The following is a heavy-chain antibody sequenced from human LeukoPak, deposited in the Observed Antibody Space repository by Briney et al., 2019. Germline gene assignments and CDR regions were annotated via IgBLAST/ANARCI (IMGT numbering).Heavy chain of an antibody. Sequence: ASVKVSCKASGGTFSSYAISWVRQAPGQGLEWMGGIIPIFGTANYAQRFQGRVTITTDESTSTAYMELSSLRSEDTAVYYCARDLLGYCSSTSCYYYYYMDVWGKGTTVTVSS. D-gene: IGHD2-2*01. CDR2: IIPIFGTA. V-gene: IGHV1-69*05. CDR1: GGTFSSYA. CDR3: ARDLLGYCSSTSCYYYYYMDV. J-gene: IGHJ6*03.